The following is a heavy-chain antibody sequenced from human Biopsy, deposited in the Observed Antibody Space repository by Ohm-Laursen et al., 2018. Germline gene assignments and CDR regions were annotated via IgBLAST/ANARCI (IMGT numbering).Heavy chain of an antibody. J-gene: IGHJ4*02. CDR1: GCSFTSYY. CDR3: ARNTGWYGDLYYFDY. CDR2: INPSGSTT. D-gene: IGHD6-19*01. Sequence: ASVKVSCKASGCSFTSYYMHWVRQAPGQGLEWMGMINPSGSTTSYPQIFQGRVTMTRDTSKSTVSMELSSLRSADTAVYFCARNTGWYGDLYYFDYWGQGTLVTVSS. V-gene: IGHV1-46*01.